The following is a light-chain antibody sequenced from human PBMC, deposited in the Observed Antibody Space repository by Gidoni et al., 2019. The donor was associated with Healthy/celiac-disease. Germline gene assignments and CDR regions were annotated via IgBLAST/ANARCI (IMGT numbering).Light chain of an antibody. CDR3: QQYGSSLFT. V-gene: IGKV3-20*01. CDR1: QRVSSSY. CDR2: GAS. Sequence: IVLTPSPGTLSLSPEERATLSCRARQRVSSSYLAWYQQKPGQAPRLLIYGASRRATGIPDRFSGSGSGTDFTLTISRLEPEDFAVYYCQQYGSSLFTFGPGTKVEIK. J-gene: IGKJ3*01.